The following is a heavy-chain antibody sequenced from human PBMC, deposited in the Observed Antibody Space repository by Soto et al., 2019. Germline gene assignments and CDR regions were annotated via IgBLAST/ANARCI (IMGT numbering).Heavy chain of an antibody. D-gene: IGHD2-21*02. V-gene: IGHV1-3*01. Sequence: EASVKVSCKASGNTVPNYAIHWVRQAPGQRLEWMGWINGGNGNTYYSEKFEGRVTFTRDTVATTVNMELTSLTSEDTAVYYCARSIVVATALDYWGQGTLVTVPS. CDR1: GNTVPNYA. J-gene: IGHJ4*02. CDR2: INGGNGNT. CDR3: ARSIVVATALDY.